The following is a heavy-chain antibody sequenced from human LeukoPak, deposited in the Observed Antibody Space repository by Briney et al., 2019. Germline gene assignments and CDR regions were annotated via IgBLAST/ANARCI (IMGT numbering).Heavy chain of an antibody. V-gene: IGHV1-18*01. CDR1: GYTFTSYG. CDR3: ARGIGYYYDSSGPRIYYFDY. Sequence: ASVKVSCKASGYTFTSYGISWVRQAPGQGLEWMGWISAYNGNTNYAQKLQGRVTMTTDTSTSTAYMELRSLRSDDTAVYYCARGIGYYYDSSGPRIYYFDYSGQGTLVTVSS. D-gene: IGHD3-22*01. J-gene: IGHJ4*02. CDR2: ISAYNGNT.